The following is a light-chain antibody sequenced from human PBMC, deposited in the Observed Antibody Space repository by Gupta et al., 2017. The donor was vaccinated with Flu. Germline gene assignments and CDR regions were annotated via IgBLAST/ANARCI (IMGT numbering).Light chain of an antibody. CDR3: QAWDSRV. Sequence: VSVSPGQTATITCSGDTLREKNACWYQQQPGQSPMLIIYHDVKRPAGLPERFSASNSGTTATLTISETQAMDEADYYCQAWDSRVFGGGTKLTVL. CDR1: TLREKN. CDR2: HDV. V-gene: IGLV3-1*01. J-gene: IGLJ2*01.